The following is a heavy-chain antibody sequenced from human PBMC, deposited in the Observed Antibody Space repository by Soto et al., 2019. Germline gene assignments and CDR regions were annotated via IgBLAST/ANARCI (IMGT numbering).Heavy chain of an antibody. CDR3: ARGTVTTYNYFDY. D-gene: IGHD4-17*01. V-gene: IGHV3-33*01. CDR2: IWYDGSNK. Sequence: HPGGSLRLSCAASGFTFSSYGMHWVRQAPGKGLEWVAVIWYDGSNKYYADSVKGRFTISRDNSKNTLYLQMNSLRAEDTAVYYCARGTVTTYNYFDYWGQGTLVTAPQ. J-gene: IGHJ4*02. CDR1: GFTFSSYG.